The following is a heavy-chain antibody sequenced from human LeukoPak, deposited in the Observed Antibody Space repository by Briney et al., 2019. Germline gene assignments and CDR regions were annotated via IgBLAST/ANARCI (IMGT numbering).Heavy chain of an antibody. J-gene: IGHJ4*02. CDR2: ISDSGGST. V-gene: IGHV3-23*01. CDR1: GFTFSSYA. Sequence: QTGGSLRLSCAASGFTFSSYAMSWVRQAPGKGLEWVSAISDSGGSTYYADSVKGRFTISRDNSKNTLYLQMNSLRAEDTAVYYCAKVVYSSGWYFDYWGQGALVTVSS. D-gene: IGHD6-19*01. CDR3: AKVVYSSGWYFDY.